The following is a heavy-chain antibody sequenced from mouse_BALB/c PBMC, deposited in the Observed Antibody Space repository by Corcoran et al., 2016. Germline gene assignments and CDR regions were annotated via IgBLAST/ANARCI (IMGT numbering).Heavy chain of an antibody. J-gene: IGHJ1*01. D-gene: IGHD4-1*01. Sequence: QVQLQQSGAELAKPGASVKMSCKASGYTFTSYWMHWVKQRPGQGLEWIGYINPSTGYTEYNQKFKDKATLTADKSSSTAYMQLSSLTSEDSAVYYCARRLTGYFDVWGAGTTVTVSS. V-gene: IGHV1-7*01. CDR1: GYTFTSYW. CDR3: ARRLTGYFDV. CDR2: INPSTGYT.